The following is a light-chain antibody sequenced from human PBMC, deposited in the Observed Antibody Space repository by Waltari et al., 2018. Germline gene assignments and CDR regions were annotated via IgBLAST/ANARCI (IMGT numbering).Light chain of an antibody. CDR3: QSYDNIPCVV. J-gene: IGLJ2*01. V-gene: IGLV1-40*01. CDR2: GNS. CDR1: SSNIGAGYD. Sequence: QSVLTQPPSVSGAPGQRVTISCTGDSSNIGAGYDVHGYQQLPGTAPKRLIYGNSDRRSGAPARLSGSKAGTSASLAITGLQAEDEADYYCQSYDNIPCVVFGGGTKLTVL.